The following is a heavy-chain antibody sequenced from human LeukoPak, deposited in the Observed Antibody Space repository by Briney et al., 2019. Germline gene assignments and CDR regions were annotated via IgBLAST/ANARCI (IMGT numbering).Heavy chain of an antibody. CDR1: GFTLSSYW. CDR2: IYSGGST. V-gene: IGHV3-53*01. D-gene: IGHD3-22*01. J-gene: IGHJ4*02. Sequence: PGGSLRLSCAASGFTLSSYWMMWVRQAPGKGLEWVSVIYSGGSTYYADSVKGRFTISRDNSKNTLYLQMNSLRAEDTAVYYCARGQKDSSGYYYYFDYWGQGTLVTASS. CDR3: ARGQKDSSGYYYYFDY.